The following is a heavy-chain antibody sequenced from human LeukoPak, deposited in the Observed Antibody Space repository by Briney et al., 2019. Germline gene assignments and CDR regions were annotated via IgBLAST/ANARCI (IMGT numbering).Heavy chain of an antibody. CDR1: GFTFSSYS. V-gene: IGHV3-21*01. Sequence: PGGSLRLSCTASGFTFSSYSMNWVRQAPGKGLEWVSSISSSSSYIYSADSLKGRFTISRDNAKNSLYLQMNSLRAEDTAVYYCARSPPMVRGVIYYFDYWGQGTLVTVSS. D-gene: IGHD3-10*01. CDR3: ARSPPMVRGVIYYFDY. J-gene: IGHJ4*02. CDR2: ISSSSSYI.